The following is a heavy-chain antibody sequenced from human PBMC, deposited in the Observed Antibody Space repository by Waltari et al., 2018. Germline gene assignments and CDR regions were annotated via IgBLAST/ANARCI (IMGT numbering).Heavy chain of an antibody. Sequence: VQLVESGGGLVQPGRSLRLSCTASGFTFGDYAMSWVRQAPGKGLEWVAVISYDGSNKYYADSVKGRFTISRDNSKNTLYLQMNSLRAEDTAVYYCAADPQEDYWGQGTLVTVSS. J-gene: IGHJ4*02. CDR2: ISYDGSNK. CDR3: AADPQEDY. CDR1: GFTFGDYA. V-gene: IGHV3-30*04.